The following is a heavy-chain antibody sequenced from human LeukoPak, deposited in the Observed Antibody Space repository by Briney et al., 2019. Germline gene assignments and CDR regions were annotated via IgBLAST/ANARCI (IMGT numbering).Heavy chain of an antibody. Sequence: GGSLRLSCTASGFTFDDYAMHWVRQAPGKGLEWVSGISWNSGSIGYADSVKGRFTISRDNAKNSLYLQMNSLRAEDMALYYCARTYSSSWYYFDYWGQGTLVTVSS. CDR3: ARTYSSSWYYFDY. CDR1: GFTFDDYA. D-gene: IGHD6-13*01. J-gene: IGHJ4*02. CDR2: ISWNSGSI. V-gene: IGHV3-9*03.